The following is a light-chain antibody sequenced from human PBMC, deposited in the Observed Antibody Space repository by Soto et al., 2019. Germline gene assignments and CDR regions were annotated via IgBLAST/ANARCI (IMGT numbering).Light chain of an antibody. CDR1: SSDVGGYNY. J-gene: IGLJ3*02. CDR2: EVT. Sequence: QSALTQPASVSGSPGQSITISCTGTSSDVGGYNYVSWYQQHPGKAPKLIIYEVTNRPSGLSNRFSGSKSGNTASLTISGNKAEDEANYYCHSYTTINSWVFGGGTKLTVL. CDR3: HSYTTINSWV. V-gene: IGLV2-14*01.